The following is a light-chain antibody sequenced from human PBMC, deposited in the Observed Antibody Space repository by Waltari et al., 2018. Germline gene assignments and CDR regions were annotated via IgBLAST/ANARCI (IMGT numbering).Light chain of an antibody. V-gene: IGKV2-30*01. Sequence: DVVMTQSPLSLPVTLGQPASIPCKSTHSLVNSDGNTYLNWFHQRPGQSPRRLIYKVSNRDCGVPDRFSGSGSGTDFTLEISRVEAEDVGIYYCLQSIHWPWTFGQGTKVDIK. CDR1: HSLVNSDGNTY. CDR3: LQSIHWPWT. J-gene: IGKJ1*01. CDR2: KVS.